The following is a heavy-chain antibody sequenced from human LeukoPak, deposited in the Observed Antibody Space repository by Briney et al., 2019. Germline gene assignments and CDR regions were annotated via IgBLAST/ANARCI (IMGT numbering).Heavy chain of an antibody. CDR3: ARGDIATRQSFYMDV. V-gene: IGHV4-61*02. Sequence: PSETLSLTCTVSGYSISSGYYWGWIRQPAGKGLEWIGRIYTSGSTNYNPSLKSRVTISVDTSKNQFSLKLSSVTAADTAVYYCARGDIATRQSFYMDVWGKGTTVTVSS. D-gene: IGHD6-6*01. CDR1: GYSISSGYY. J-gene: IGHJ6*03. CDR2: IYTSGST.